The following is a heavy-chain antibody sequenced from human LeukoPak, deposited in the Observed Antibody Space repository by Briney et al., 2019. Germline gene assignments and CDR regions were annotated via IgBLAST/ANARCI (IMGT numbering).Heavy chain of an antibody. CDR3: AREGGSFDI. Sequence: GGSLRLSCAASGFTFSTSGMNWVRQAPGKGLEWVSSISSSSNYIYYADSVKGRFTISRDNSKNTLYLQMNSLRAEDTAVYYCAREGGSFDIWGQGTMVTVSS. V-gene: IGHV3-21*04. CDR1: GFTFSTSG. J-gene: IGHJ3*02. CDR2: ISSSSNYI. D-gene: IGHD3-16*01.